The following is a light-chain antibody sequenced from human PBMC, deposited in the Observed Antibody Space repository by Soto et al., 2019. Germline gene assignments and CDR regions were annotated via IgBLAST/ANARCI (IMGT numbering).Light chain of an antibody. J-gene: IGLJ1*01. V-gene: IGLV1-40*01. Sequence: QSVLTQPPSLSGAPGQRVTISCTGSSFNIGAGYDVHWYQQLPGTAPKLLIYGTSNRPAGVPDRFSGSKSGTSASLAITGLQAVDEADYYCQSYDNSLSGSRVFGTGTKLTVL. CDR3: QSYDNSLSGSRV. CDR2: GTS. CDR1: SFNIGAGYD.